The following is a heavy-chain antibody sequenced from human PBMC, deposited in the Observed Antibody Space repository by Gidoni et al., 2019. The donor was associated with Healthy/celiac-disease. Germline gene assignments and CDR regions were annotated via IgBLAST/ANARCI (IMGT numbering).Heavy chain of an antibody. CDR2: ISYDGSNK. CDR3: AKDVKAVAGTITAVRYFDY. CDR1: GFTFSSYG. Sequence: QVQLVESGGGVVQPGRSLRLSCAASGFTFSSYGMPWVRQAPGKGLEWVAVISYDGSNKYYADSVKGRFTISRDNSKNTLYLQMNSLRAEDTAVYYCAKDVKAVAGTITAVRYFDYWGQGTLVTVSS. V-gene: IGHV3-30*18. D-gene: IGHD6-19*01. J-gene: IGHJ4*02.